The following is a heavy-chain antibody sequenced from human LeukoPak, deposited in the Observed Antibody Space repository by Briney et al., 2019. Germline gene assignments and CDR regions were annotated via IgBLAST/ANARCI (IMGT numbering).Heavy chain of an antibody. CDR2: IRQDGSQK. D-gene: IGHD6-19*01. Sequence: GGSLRLSCAASGFTFSTYWMSWVRQAPGKGLEWVATIRQDGSQKYYVDSVKGRFTISRDNAKNSLYLQMNSLRAEDTAVYYCARRGYGSARFDPWGQGTLVTVSS. J-gene: IGHJ5*02. CDR1: GFTFSTYW. V-gene: IGHV3-7*01. CDR3: ARRGYGSARFDP.